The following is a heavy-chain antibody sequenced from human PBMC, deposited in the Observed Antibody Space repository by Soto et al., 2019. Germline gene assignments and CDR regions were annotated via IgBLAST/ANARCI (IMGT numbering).Heavy chain of an antibody. Sequence: ASVKVSCKASGYTFTSYYMHWVRQAPGQGLEWMGIINPSGGSTSYAQKFQGRVTMTRDTSTSTVYMELSSLRSEDTAVYYCARVSITGTIFYYYYGMDVWGQGTTVTVSS. CDR3: ARVSITGTIFYYYYGMDV. J-gene: IGHJ6*02. CDR1: GYTFTSYY. D-gene: IGHD1-7*01. V-gene: IGHV1-46*01. CDR2: INPSGGST.